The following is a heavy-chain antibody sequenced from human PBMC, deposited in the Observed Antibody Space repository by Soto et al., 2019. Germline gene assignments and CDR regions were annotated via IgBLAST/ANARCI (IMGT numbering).Heavy chain of an antibody. CDR2: IIPIFGTA. Sequence: SVKVSCKASGGSFSSYAISWVRQAPGQGLEWMGGIIPIFGTANYAQKFQGRVTITADESTSTAYMELSSLRSEDTAVYYCARPSKKYSSGPGGFDHWGQGALVTVSS. CDR1: GGSFSSYA. V-gene: IGHV1-69*13. CDR3: ARPSKKYSSGPGGFDH. J-gene: IGHJ4*02. D-gene: IGHD6-19*01.